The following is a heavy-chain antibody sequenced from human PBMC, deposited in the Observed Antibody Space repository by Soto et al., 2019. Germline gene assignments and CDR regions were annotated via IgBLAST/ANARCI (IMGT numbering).Heavy chain of an antibody. CDR2: INHSGST. Sequence: QVQLQQWGAGLLKPSETLSLTCAVYGGSFSGYYWSWIRQPPGKGLEWIGEINHSGSTNYNPSLKSRLTIXXDXSXXQFSLKLSSVTAADTAVYYCARAAYSSRPRGWFDPWGQGTLVTVSS. CDR1: GGSFSGYY. D-gene: IGHD6-13*01. V-gene: IGHV4-34*01. CDR3: ARAAYSSRPRGWFDP. J-gene: IGHJ5*02.